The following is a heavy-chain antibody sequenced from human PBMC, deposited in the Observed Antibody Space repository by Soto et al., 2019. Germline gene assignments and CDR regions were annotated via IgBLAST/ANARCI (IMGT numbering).Heavy chain of an antibody. Sequence: ETLSLTCAVSGYSISSSNWWTWIRQPPGKGLEWIGEINHSGSTNYNPSLKSRVTISVDTSKNQFSLKLSSVTAADTAVYYCARGHPLLWFGELTSDRLDYWGQGTLVTVSS. CDR1: GYSISSSNW. CDR3: ARGHPLLWFGELTSDRLDY. CDR2: INHSGST. V-gene: IGHV4-4*02. J-gene: IGHJ4*02. D-gene: IGHD3-10*01.